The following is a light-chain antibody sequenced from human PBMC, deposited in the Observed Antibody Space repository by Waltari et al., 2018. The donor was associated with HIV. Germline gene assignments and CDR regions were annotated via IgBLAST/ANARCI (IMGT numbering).Light chain of an antibody. CDR2: GAS. Sequence: EIVLTQTPDTLFLSPGERATMQYRASHSIPNNFLAWYRHRRGQAPQFLMYGASRRAADIPDRFSGSGSGTEFTLVISRVEPEDFAVYFCQDYSRSPFTFGGGTTV. J-gene: IGKJ4*01. CDR3: QDYSRSPFT. CDR1: HSIPNNF. V-gene: IGKV3-20*01.